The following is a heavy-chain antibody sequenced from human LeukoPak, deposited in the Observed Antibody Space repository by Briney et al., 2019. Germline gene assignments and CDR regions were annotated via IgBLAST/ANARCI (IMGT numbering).Heavy chain of an antibody. CDR3: ARNSVGAPFDY. CDR2: ITSIHAYI. CDR1: GFTFSSYG. Sequence: GGSLRLSCAASGFTFSSYGMSWVRQAPGKGLEWVSSITSIHAYIYYADSVKGRFTISRDNAKNLVYLQMNSLKAEDTAVYYCARNSVGAPFDYWGQGTLVTISS. J-gene: IGHJ4*02. V-gene: IGHV3-21*01. D-gene: IGHD1-26*01.